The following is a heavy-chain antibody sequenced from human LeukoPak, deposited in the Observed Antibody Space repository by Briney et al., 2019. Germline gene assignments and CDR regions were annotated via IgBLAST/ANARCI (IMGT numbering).Heavy chain of an antibody. CDR3: AELGITMIGGV. V-gene: IGHV3-7*01. CDR2: IKQDGSEK. CDR1: GFTFSSYE. J-gene: IGHJ6*04. D-gene: IGHD3-10*02. Sequence: GGSLRLSCAASGFTFSSYEMNWVRQAPGKGLEWVGNIKQDGSEKYYVDSVKGRFIISRDNAKNSLYLQMNSLRAEDTAVYYCAELGITMIGGVWGKGTTVTISS.